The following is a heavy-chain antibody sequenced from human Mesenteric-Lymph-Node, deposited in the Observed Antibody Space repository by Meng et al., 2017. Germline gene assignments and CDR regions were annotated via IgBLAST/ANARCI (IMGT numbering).Heavy chain of an antibody. CDR3: ARVSSGWDYFDY. Sequence: QVQLREPGPGLVKPSQTLSLTCTVSGGSVSMGGYYWTWIRQHPGKGLEWFGHIYYSGSTFYNPSLKRRVIISIDTSKNQFSLNLRSVTAADTAVYYCARVSSGWDYFDYWGQGTLVTVSS. V-gene: IGHV4-31*03. CDR2: IYYSGST. J-gene: IGHJ4*02. CDR1: GGSVSMGGYY. D-gene: IGHD6-19*01.